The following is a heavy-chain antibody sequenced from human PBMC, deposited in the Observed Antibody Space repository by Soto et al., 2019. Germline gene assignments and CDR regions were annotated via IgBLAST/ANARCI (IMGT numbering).Heavy chain of an antibody. CDR1: GFTFSSYA. CDR2: ISGSGGST. V-gene: IGHV3-23*01. J-gene: IGHJ5*02. D-gene: IGHD2-2*01. CDR3: AKAKGFVVVPAANNWFDP. Sequence: LRLSCAASGFTFSSYAMSWVRQAPGKGLEWVSAISGSGGSTYYADSVKGRFTISRDNSKNTLYLQMNSLRAEDTAVYYCAKAKGFVVVPAANNWFDPWGQGTLVTVSS.